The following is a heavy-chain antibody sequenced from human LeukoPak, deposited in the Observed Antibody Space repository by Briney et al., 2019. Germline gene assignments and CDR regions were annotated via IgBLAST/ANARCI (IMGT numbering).Heavy chain of an antibody. CDR2: ISGSGGST. CDR3: AKFTSELRALDY. D-gene: IGHD1-7*01. V-gene: IGHV3-23*01. J-gene: IGHJ4*02. Sequence: SGGSLRLSCAASGFTFSNYAMRWVRQAPGKGLEWVSAISGSGGSTYYADSVKGRFTISRDNSRDTLYLRMNSLRAEDTALYYCAKFTSELRALDYWGQGTLVTVSS. CDR1: GFTFSNYA.